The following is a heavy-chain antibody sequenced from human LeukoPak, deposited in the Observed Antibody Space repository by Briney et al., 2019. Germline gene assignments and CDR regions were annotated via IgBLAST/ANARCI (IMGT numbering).Heavy chain of an antibody. CDR2: IDYSGST. V-gene: IGHV4-59*02. CDR3: ARGRTYFDY. CDR1: GGSVNSYY. Sequence: PSETLSLTCTVSGGSVNSYYWSWIRQPPGKGLEWLGYIDYSGSTYYNPSLKSRVTISVDTSKNQFSLKLSSVTAADTAVYYCARGRTYFDYWGQGTLVTVSS. J-gene: IGHJ4*02. D-gene: IGHD3/OR15-3a*01.